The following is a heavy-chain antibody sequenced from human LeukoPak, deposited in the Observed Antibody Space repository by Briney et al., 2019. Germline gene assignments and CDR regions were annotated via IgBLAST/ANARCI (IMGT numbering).Heavy chain of an antibody. CDR2: ITPIFGTA. CDR3: ARPLGYCSGGSCYSDYYYGMDV. D-gene: IGHD2-15*01. J-gene: IGHJ6*02. Sequence: GASVKVSCKASGGTFSSYAISWVRQAPGQGLEWMGGITPIFGTANYAQKFQGRVTITADESTSTAYMELSSLRSEDTAVYYCARPLGYCSGGSCYSDYYYGMDVWGQGPTVTVSS. CDR1: GGTFSSYA. V-gene: IGHV1-69*13.